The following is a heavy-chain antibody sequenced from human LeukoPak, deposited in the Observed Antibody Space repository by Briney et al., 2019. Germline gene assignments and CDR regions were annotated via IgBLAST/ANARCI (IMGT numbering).Heavy chain of an antibody. CDR1: GYTFTSYY. V-gene: IGHV1-46*01. J-gene: IGHJ4*02. Sequence: ASVKVSCKASGYTFTSYYMHWVRQAPGQGLEWMGIINPSGGSTSYAQKFQGRVTMTRNTSTSTVYMELSSLRSEDTAVYYCARVQAAAPDPYWGQGTLVTVSS. D-gene: IGHD6-13*01. CDR2: INPSGGST. CDR3: ARVQAAAPDPY.